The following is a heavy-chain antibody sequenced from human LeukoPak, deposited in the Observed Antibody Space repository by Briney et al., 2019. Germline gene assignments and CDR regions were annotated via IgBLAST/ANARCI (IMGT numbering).Heavy chain of an antibody. CDR3: ARLGSRGYFAIDY. Sequence: ASVRVSCKASGYTFTAYHMHWVRQAPGQGPEWMGWINPYNGNTKYAQKFQGRVTMTTDTSTSTSYMELRSLRSDDTAVYYCARLGSRGYFAIDYWGQGTLVTVAS. CDR1: GYTFTAYH. CDR2: INPYNGNT. J-gene: IGHJ4*02. D-gene: IGHD3-22*01. V-gene: IGHV1-18*04.